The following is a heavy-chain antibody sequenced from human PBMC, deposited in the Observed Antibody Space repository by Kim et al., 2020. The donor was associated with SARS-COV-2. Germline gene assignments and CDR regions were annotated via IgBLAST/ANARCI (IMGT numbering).Heavy chain of an antibody. V-gene: IGHV3-53*01. D-gene: IGHD5-18*01. CDR3: ARAPLVQRIQLWSTEPTYFDY. J-gene: IGHJ4*02. Sequence: FTISRDNPKNTLYLQMNSLRAEDTAVYYCARAPLVQRIQLWSTEPTYFDYWGQGTLVTVSS.